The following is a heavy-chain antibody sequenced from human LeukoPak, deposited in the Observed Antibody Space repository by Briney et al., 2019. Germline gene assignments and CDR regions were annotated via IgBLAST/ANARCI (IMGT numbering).Heavy chain of an antibody. D-gene: IGHD2-15*01. CDR1: GFTFSSSA. CDR2: ISGSGGNT. J-gene: IGHJ4*02. V-gene: IGHV3-23*01. CDR3: ASHGCGGTCYSSFDY. Sequence: GGSLRLSCAASGFTFSSSAMSRVRQAPGKGLEWVSTISGSGGNTYSADSVKGRFTISRDNSKNTLYLQMNSLRAEDTAVYYCASHGCGGTCYSSFDYWGQGTLLTVSS.